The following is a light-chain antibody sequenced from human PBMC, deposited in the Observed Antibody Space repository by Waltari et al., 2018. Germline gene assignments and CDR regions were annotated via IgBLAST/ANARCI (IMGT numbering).Light chain of an antibody. CDR2: PLS. J-gene: IGLJ1*01. Sequence: QSVLTQPPSASGTPGQRVTISCSGSSSNIGSNYVNWYQQFPGTAPKPLIDPLSQPPLWVPDRFSGSKAGTSAPLAISGLQSEDEADDYCAAWDGSLNAYVFGAGTKVTVL. CDR3: AAWDGSLNAYV. CDR1: SSNIGSNY. V-gene: IGLV1-44*01.